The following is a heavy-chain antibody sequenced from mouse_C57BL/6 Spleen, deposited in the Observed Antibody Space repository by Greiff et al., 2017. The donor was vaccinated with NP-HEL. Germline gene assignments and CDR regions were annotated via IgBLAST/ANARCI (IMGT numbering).Heavy chain of an antibody. D-gene: IGHD4-1*01. J-gene: IGHJ2*01. CDR1: GFNIKDDY. Sequence: VQLQQSGAELVRPGASVKLSCIASGFNIKDDYMHWVKQRPEQGLEWIGWIDPENGDTEYASKFQGKATITADTSSNTAYLQLSSLTSEDTAVYYCTTSTGTGYFDYWGQGTTLTVSS. CDR3: TTSTGTGYFDY. CDR2: IDPENGDT. V-gene: IGHV14-4*01.